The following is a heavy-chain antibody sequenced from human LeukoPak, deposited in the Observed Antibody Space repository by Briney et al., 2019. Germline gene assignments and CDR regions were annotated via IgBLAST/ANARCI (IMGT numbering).Heavy chain of an antibody. CDR1: GFTFSSHW. CDR2: IKQDGSEI. D-gene: IGHD6-13*01. J-gene: IGHJ4*02. CDR3: ARWRTSNWSEFDY. V-gene: IGHV3-7*05. Sequence: GGSLRLSCAASGFTFSSHWVAWLRQAPEKGLEWVANIKQDGSEIYYVDSVKGRFTISRDNAKNSLYPQMNSLRAEDTAVYFCARWRTSNWSEFDYWGQGTLVTVSS.